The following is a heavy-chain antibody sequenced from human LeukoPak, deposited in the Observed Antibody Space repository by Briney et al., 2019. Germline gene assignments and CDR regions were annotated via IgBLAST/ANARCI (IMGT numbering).Heavy chain of an antibody. J-gene: IGHJ6*03. CDR3: AKGTAMVHSYYYMDV. CDR2: IIGSGGMT. CDR1: GFTFSSYG. D-gene: IGHD5-18*01. Sequence: QAGGSLRLSCAASGFTFSSYGMSWVRQAPGKGLEWVSTIIGSGGMTYYADSVKGRFTISRDNSKNTLYLQMNSLRAEGTAVYYCAKGTAMVHSYYYMDVWGKGTTVTISS. V-gene: IGHV3-23*01.